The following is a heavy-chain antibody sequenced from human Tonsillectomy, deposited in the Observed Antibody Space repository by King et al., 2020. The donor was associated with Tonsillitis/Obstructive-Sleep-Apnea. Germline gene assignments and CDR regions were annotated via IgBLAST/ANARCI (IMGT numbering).Heavy chain of an antibody. CDR1: GGSFSGYY. CDR2: FNHSGST. D-gene: IGHD2-2*01. Sequence: VQLQQWGAGLLKPSETLSLTCAVYGGSFSGYYWSWIRQPPGRGLEWIGEFNHSGSTNYNPSLKSRVTISVDTSKNQFSLKLSSVTAADTAVYYCAGGRAGYCSSTSCYLDVWGKGTTVTVSS. V-gene: IGHV4-34*01. CDR3: AGGRAGYCSSTSCYLDV. J-gene: IGHJ6*04.